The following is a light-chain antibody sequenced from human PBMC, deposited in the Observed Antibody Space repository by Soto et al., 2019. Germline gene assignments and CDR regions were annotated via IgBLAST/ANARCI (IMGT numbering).Light chain of an antibody. CDR2: GAS. V-gene: IGKV3-15*01. Sequence: EMVMTQSPATLSVSPGERATLSCRASQSVSTNLAWYQQKPGQAPRLLIYGASTRATGIPARFSGSGSGTEFTLNISSLQSEDFAVYYCQQYNNWPYTFGPGTRVDIK. CDR3: QQYNNWPYT. CDR1: QSVSTN. J-gene: IGKJ3*01.